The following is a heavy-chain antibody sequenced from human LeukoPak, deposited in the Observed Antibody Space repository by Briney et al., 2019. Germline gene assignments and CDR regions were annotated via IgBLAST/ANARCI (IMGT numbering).Heavy chain of an antibody. Sequence: SQTLSLTCTVSGGSISSGSYYWSWIRQPAGKGLEWIGSIYHSESTYYNPSLKSRVTISVDTSKNHFSLRLSSVTAADTAVYYCARHRGPAAGRFDPWGQGTLVTVSS. CDR3: ARHRGPAAGRFDP. V-gene: IGHV4-61*02. CDR2: IYHSEST. D-gene: IGHD6-13*01. J-gene: IGHJ5*02. CDR1: GGSISSGSYY.